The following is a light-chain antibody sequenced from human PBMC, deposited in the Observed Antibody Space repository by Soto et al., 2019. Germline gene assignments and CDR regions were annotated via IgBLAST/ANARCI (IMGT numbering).Light chain of an antibody. V-gene: IGKV3-11*01. CDR3: QQRSNWPPWT. CDR1: QSVSSY. J-gene: IGKJ1*01. Sequence: EIVLTQSPATLSLSPGERATLPCRASQSVSSYLALYQQKPGQAPRLLIYDAANRATGIQARFSGSGSGTDSTLTISSPEPEDFAVYYCQQRSNWPPWTFGQGTKVDIK. CDR2: DAA.